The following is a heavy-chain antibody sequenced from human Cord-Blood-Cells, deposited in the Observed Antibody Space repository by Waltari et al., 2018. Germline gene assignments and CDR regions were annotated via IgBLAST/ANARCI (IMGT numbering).Heavy chain of an antibody. CDR2: IYYSGST. V-gene: IGHV4-31*03. Sequence: QVQLQESGPGLVKPSQTLSLTCPVSGGSISSGGYYWSWIRQHPGKGLEWIGYIYYSGSTYYNPSLKSRVTISVDTSKNQFSLKLSSVTAADTAVYYCARADRVYDILTGHDAFDIWGQGTMVTVSS. CDR1: GGSISSGGYY. CDR3: ARADRVYDILTGHDAFDI. J-gene: IGHJ3*02. D-gene: IGHD3-9*01.